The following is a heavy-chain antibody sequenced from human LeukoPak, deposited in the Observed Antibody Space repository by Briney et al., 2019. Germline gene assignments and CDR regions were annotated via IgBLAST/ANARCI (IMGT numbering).Heavy chain of an antibody. J-gene: IGHJ5*02. V-gene: IGHV1-2*02. CDR1: GYTFTGYY. CDR2: INPNSGGT. D-gene: IGHD3-10*01. Sequence: ASVKVSCKASGYTFTGYYMRWVRQAPGQGLEWMGWINPNSGGTNYAQKFQGRVTMTRDTSISTAYMELSRLRSDDTAVYYCARGIWFGELLYGDNWFDPWGQGTLVTVSS. CDR3: ARGIWFGELLYGDNWFDP.